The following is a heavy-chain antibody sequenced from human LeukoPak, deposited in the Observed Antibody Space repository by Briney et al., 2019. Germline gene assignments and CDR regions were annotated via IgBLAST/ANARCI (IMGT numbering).Heavy chain of an antibody. J-gene: IGHJ4*02. Sequence: PSQTLSLTCTVSGGSISSGDYYWSWIRQPPGKGLEWIGYIYYSGSTYYNPSLKSRVTISVDTSKNQFSLKLSSVTAADTAVYYCARAGIEMATTLDYWGQGTLVTVSS. V-gene: IGHV4-30-4*01. CDR3: ARAGIEMATTLDY. D-gene: IGHD5-24*01. CDR1: GGSISSGDYY. CDR2: IYYSGST.